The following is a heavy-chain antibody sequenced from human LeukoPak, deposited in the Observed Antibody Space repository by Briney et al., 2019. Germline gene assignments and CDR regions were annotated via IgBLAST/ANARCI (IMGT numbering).Heavy chain of an antibody. CDR1: GYTLTELS. Sequence: GASVKVSCKVSGYTLTELSMHWVRQAPGKGLEWMASFDPEDDETIYAQKFQGRVTMTEDTSTDTAYMEVSSLRSEDTALYYCAKSPMDVWGKGTTVTVSS. CDR3: AKSPMDV. J-gene: IGHJ6*03. V-gene: IGHV1-24*01. CDR2: FDPEDDET.